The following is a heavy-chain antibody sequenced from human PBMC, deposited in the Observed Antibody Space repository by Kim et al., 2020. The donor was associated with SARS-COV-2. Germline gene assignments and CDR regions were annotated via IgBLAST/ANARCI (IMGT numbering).Heavy chain of an antibody. D-gene: IGHD4-17*01. Sequence: GGSLRLSCAASGFTFYDYAMHWVRQAPGKGLEWVSGISWNSGSIGYADSVKGRFTISRDNAKNSLYLQMNSLRAEDTALYYCAKDKPYGDYGHGMDVWGQGTTVTVSS. J-gene: IGHJ6*02. V-gene: IGHV3-9*01. CDR2: ISWNSGSI. CDR1: GFTFYDYA. CDR3: AKDKPYGDYGHGMDV.